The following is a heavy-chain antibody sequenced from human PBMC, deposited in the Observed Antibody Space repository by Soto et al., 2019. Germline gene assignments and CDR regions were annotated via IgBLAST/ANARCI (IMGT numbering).Heavy chain of an antibody. V-gene: IGHV1-18*04. CDR3: ATSTGYSSGWYWFDP. D-gene: IGHD6-19*01. CDR1: GYTFTSYG. Sequence: SVNRSCKASGYTFTSYGISWVRQAPGQGLEWMGWISAYNGNTNYAQKLQGRVTMTTDTSTSTAYMELRSLRSDDTAVYYCATSTGYSSGWYWFDPCGQGTLVIVSS. J-gene: IGHJ5*02. CDR2: ISAYNGNT.